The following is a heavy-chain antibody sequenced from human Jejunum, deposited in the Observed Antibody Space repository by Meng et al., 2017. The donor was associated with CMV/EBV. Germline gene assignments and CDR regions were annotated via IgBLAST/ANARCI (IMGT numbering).Heavy chain of an antibody. J-gene: IGHJ4*02. D-gene: IGHD1-26*01. V-gene: IGHV3-30*03. Sequence: LSCAASRFIFSNHAMHWVRQPPGKGLEWVAVISFDGSGYYVDSVKGRFTISRDNSKNTLYLQMNSLRAEDTALYYCVGEVGARDFNYWGQGTLVTVSS. CDR1: RFIFSNHA. CDR2: ISFDGSG. CDR3: VGEVGARDFNY.